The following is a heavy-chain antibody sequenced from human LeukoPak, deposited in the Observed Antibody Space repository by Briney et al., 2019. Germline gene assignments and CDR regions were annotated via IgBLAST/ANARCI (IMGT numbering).Heavy chain of an antibody. CDR3: ARGGKSQWDPFDY. CDR2: INPDSGDT. D-gene: IGHD1-26*01. V-gene: IGHV1-2*02. Sequence: GASVKLSFNASGYALTAYYMHMNRDAPAHGIELMGWINPDSGDTNYAQKFQGRVTMTRDTSITTAYMELSRLTSDDTAVYFCARGGKSQWDPFDYWGQGTLVTVSS. CDR1: GYALTAYY. J-gene: IGHJ4*02.